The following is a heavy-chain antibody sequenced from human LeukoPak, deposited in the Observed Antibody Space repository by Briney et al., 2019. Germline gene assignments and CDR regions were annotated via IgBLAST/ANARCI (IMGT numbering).Heavy chain of an antibody. Sequence: PGGSLRLSCAASGFTFSSYWMSWVRQAPGKGLKWVANIKQDGSEKYYVDSVKGRFTISRDNVKNSLYLQMNSLRAEDTALYYCTKDMRYSSGWGAFDPWGQGTLVTVSS. J-gene: IGHJ5*02. D-gene: IGHD6-19*01. V-gene: IGHV3-7*03. CDR3: TKDMRYSSGWGAFDP. CDR1: GFTFSSYW. CDR2: IKQDGSEK.